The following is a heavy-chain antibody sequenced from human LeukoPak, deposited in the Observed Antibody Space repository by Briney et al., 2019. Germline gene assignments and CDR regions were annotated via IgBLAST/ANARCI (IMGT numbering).Heavy chain of an antibody. J-gene: IGHJ3*02. CDR1: GYSFTSYW. CDR2: IYPGDSDT. V-gene: IGHV5-51*01. CDR3: ARPRRYYYDSSGYYLDAFDI. Sequence: GESLKISCKGSGYSFTSYWIGWVRQMPGKGLEWMGIIYPGDSDTRYSPSFQGQVTISADKSISTAYLQWSSLKASDTAMYYCARPRRYYYDSSGYYLDAFDIWGQGTMVTVSS. D-gene: IGHD3-22*01.